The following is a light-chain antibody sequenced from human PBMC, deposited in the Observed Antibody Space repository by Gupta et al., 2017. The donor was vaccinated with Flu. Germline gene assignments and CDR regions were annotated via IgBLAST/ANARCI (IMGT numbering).Light chain of an antibody. J-gene: IGKJ4*01. CDR1: QSVRNW. CDR2: QAS. V-gene: IGKV1-5*03. CDR3: TQDNSYSGLT. Sequence: DIQMTQSPSTLSASVGDRVTITCRASQSVRNWLAWYQQKPGIAPKLLIYQASNLESGVPLRFRGRGYGTEFTLTISSLQPEDFATYCCTQDNSYSGLTFGGGTKVEIK.